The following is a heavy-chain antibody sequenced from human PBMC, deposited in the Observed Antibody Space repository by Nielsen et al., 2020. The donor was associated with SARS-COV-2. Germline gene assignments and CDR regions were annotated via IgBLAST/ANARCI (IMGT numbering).Heavy chain of an antibody. D-gene: IGHD6-19*01. J-gene: IGHJ4*02. Sequence: GGSLRLSWVVSGFTISTYGMSWVRQAPGKGLEWVSAISSSTYYADSVKGRFTVSRDNSKNTLYLQMNSLRAEDTDVYYCAKRSGYTSGWYGDYWGQGTLVTVSS. CDR2: ISSST. CDR3: AKRSGYTSGWYGDY. V-gene: IGHV3-23*01. CDR1: GFTISTYG.